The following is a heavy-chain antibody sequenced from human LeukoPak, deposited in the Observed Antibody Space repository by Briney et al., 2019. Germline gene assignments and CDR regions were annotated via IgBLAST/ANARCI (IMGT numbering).Heavy chain of an antibody. J-gene: IGHJ6*03. CDR3: AKLSSSSWYYYYYMDV. V-gene: IGHV3-23*01. Sequence: GGSPRLSCAASGFTFSSYAMSWVRQAPGKGLEWVSAISGSGGSTYYADSVKGRFTISRDNSKNTLYLQMNSLRAEDTAVYYCAKLSSSSWYYYYYMDVWGKGTTVTVSS. CDR2: ISGSGGST. D-gene: IGHD6-13*01. CDR1: GFTFSSYA.